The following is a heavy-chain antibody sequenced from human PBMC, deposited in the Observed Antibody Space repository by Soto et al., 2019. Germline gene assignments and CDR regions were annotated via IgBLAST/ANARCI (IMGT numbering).Heavy chain of an antibody. Sequence: SETLSLTCPVSGGSISSYYWSWIRQPPGKGLEWIGYIYYSGSTKYSPSLKSRVTMSVDTSKNHFSLKLISVTTADTAVYFCAREGNLGRWIQPLDSWGQGTLVTVSS. CDR1: GGSISSYY. CDR3: AREGNLGRWIQPLDS. J-gene: IGHJ4*02. CDR2: IYYSGST. V-gene: IGHV4-59*01. D-gene: IGHD2-2*03.